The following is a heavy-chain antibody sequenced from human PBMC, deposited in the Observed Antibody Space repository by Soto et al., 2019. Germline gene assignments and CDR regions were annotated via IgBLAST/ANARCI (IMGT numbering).Heavy chain of an antibody. D-gene: IGHD3-22*01. J-gene: IGHJ4*02. Sequence: SETLSLTCTVSGGSISSSSYYWGWIRQPPGKGLEWIGSIYYSGSTYYNPSLKSRVTISVDTSKNQFSLKLSSVTAADTAVYYCARQAKGGYYDSSGYYYFDYWGQGTLVTVSS. CDR2: IYYSGST. CDR1: GGSISSSSYY. CDR3: ARQAKGGYYDSSGYYYFDY. V-gene: IGHV4-39*01.